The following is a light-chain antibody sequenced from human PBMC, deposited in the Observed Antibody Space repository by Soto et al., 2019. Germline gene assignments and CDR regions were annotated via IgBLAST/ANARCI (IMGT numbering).Light chain of an antibody. CDR3: QQYNYFRT. Sequence: DIQMTQSPSTLSASVGDRVTITCRASQSISRWLAWHQQKPGKAPKLLIYDASSLESGVPSRFSGSGSGTEFTLTISSLQPDDFATYYGQQYNYFRTFGQGTRLEIK. J-gene: IGKJ5*01. CDR1: QSISRW. CDR2: DAS. V-gene: IGKV1-5*01.